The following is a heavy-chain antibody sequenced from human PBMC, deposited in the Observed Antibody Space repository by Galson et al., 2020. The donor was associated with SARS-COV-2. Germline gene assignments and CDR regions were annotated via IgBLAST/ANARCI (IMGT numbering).Heavy chain of an antibody. J-gene: IGHJ4*02. CDR1: GFTFTNAW. D-gene: IGHD1-26*01. CDR3: STDLYSGTYLEH. V-gene: IGHV3-15*01. CDR2: IKSEVEGWTA. Sequence: GESLKISCAASGFTFTNAWMNWVRQAPGKGLEWVGRIKSEVEGWTADFAVPVEGRFIISRDDSRDRMYLHMNSLKIEDTAVYYCSTDLYSGTYLEHWGKGTLVTVSS.